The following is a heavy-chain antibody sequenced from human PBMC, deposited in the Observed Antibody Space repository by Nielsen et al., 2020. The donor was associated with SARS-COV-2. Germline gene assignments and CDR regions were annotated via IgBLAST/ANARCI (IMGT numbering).Heavy chain of an antibody. D-gene: IGHD3-3*01. Sequence: SCTASGFTFGDYAMSWVRQAPGKGLEWVGFIRSKAYGGTTEYAASVKGRFTISRDDSKSIAYLQMNSLKTEDTAVYYCTRADFWSGYYLDYWGQGTLVTVSS. CDR2: IRSKAYGGTT. CDR3: TRADFWSGYYLDY. V-gene: IGHV3-49*04. J-gene: IGHJ4*02. CDR1: GFTFGDYA.